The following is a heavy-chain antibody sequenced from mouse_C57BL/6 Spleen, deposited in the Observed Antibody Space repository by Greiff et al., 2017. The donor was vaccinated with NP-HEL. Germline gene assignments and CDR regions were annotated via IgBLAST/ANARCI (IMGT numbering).Heavy chain of an antibody. CDR2: IYPGSGST. J-gene: IGHJ2*01. D-gene: IGHD2-4*01. Sequence: QVQLQQPGAELVKPGASVKMSCKASGYTFTSYWITWVKQRPGQGLEWIGDIYPGSGSTNYNEKFKSKATLTVDTSSSTAYMQLSSLTSEDSAVYYCARRNYDYDRSDYGGQGTTLTVSS. CDR1: GYTFTSYW. CDR3: ARRNYDYDRSDY. V-gene: IGHV1-55*01.